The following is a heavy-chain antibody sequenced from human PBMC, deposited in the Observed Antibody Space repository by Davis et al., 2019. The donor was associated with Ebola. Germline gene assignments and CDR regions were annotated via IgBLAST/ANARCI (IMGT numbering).Heavy chain of an antibody. J-gene: IGHJ5*02. CDR3: AAVPAAILGDWFDP. D-gene: IGHD2-2*02. CDR2: INPNSGGT. V-gene: IGHV1-2*02. Sequence: ASVKVSCKASGYTFTGYYMHWVRQAPGQGLEWMGWINPNSGGTNYAQKFQGRVTMTRDTSISTAYMELSSLRSEDTAVYYCAAVPAAILGDWFDPWGQGTLVTVSS. CDR1: GYTFTGYY.